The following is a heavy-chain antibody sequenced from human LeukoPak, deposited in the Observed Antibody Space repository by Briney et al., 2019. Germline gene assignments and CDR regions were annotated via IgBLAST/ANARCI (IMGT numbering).Heavy chain of an antibody. D-gene: IGHD3-10*01. CDR2: ISYDGSTK. CDR3: ARDRYSHSGNNWFDP. J-gene: IGHJ5*02. V-gene: IGHV3-30*04. CDR1: GFTFSSYA. Sequence: PGRPLRLSCAASGFTFSSYAMHWVRQAPGKGQEWVVVISYDGSTKYYADSVKGRFTISRDNSKNTLYLQMNSLRLEDTAVYYCARDRYSHSGNNWFDPWGQGTLVTVSS.